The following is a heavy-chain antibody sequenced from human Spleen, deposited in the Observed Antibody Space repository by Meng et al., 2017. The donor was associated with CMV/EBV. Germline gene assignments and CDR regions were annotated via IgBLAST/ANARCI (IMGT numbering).Heavy chain of an antibody. Sequence: GESLKISCTASGFTFGDYAMSWVRQAPGKGLEWVGFIRSKAYGGTTEYAASVKGRFTISRDDSKSIAYLQMNSLKTEDTAVYYCTRSKDIVVVPAALDFDYWGQGTLVTVSS. CDR3: TRSKDIVVVPAALDFDY. CDR2: IRSKAYGGTT. CDR1: GFTFGDYA. D-gene: IGHD2-2*01. J-gene: IGHJ4*02. V-gene: IGHV3-49*04.